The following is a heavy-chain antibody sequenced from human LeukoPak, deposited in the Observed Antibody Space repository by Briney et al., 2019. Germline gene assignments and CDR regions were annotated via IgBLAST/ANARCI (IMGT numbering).Heavy chain of an antibody. CDR1: GFTFSSYA. Sequence: GVSLRLSCAASGFTFSSYAMSWVRQAPGKGLEWVSAISGSGGSTYYADSVKGRFTISRDNSKNTLYLQMNSLRPEDTAVYYCARGPDYDILADYFDYWGQGTLVTVSS. CDR3: ARGPDYDILADYFDY. D-gene: IGHD3-9*01. V-gene: IGHV3-23*01. J-gene: IGHJ4*02. CDR2: ISGSGGST.